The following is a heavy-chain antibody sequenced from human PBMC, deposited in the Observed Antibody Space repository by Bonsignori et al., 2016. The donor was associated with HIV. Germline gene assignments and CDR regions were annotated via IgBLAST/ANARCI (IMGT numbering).Heavy chain of an antibody. CDR3: ARALVAAAGTRIDY. V-gene: IGHV4-34*01. Sequence: WIRQPPGKGLEWIGEINHSGSTNYNPSLKSRVTISVDTSKNQFSLKLSSVTAADTAVYYCARALVAAAGTRIDYWGQGTLVTVSS. J-gene: IGHJ4*02. D-gene: IGHD6-13*01. CDR2: INHSGST.